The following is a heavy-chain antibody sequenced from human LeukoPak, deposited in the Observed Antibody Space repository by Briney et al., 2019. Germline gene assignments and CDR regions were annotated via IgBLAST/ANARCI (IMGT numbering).Heavy chain of an antibody. CDR1: GGSISSYY. CDR2: LYTSGST. J-gene: IGHJ4*02. CDR3: ARGGSSGYYYG. Sequence: SETLPLTCTVSGGSISSYYWGWIRQPAGKGLEWIGRLYTSGSTNYNPSLKSRVTMSVDTPKNQFSLKLTSMTAADTAVYYCARGGSSGYYYGWGQGTLVTVSS. D-gene: IGHD3-22*01. V-gene: IGHV4-4*07.